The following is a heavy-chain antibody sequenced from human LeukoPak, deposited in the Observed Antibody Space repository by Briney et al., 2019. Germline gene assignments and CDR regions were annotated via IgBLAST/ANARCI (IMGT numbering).Heavy chain of an antibody. CDR2: SKNDGSST. CDR3: ARELPRIGGQTDASDI. Sequence: GGSLRLSCAVSGFTSSGDWMHWVRQAPGKGLVWVSRSKNDGSSTSHADSVKGRFTISRDNAKNTLYLQMNSLRAEDTAVYYCARELPRIGGQTDASDIWGQGTMVTVS. D-gene: IGHD3-16*01. J-gene: IGHJ3*02. V-gene: IGHV3-74*01. CDR1: GFTSSGDW.